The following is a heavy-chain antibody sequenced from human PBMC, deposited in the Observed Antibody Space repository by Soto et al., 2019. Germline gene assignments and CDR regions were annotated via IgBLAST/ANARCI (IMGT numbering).Heavy chain of an antibody. D-gene: IGHD6-19*01. Sequence: QVQLVESGGGVVQPGRSLRLSCVASGFTLSSTGLHWVRQAPGKGLEWVAMISYDGSNTFYADSGKGRFTISRDNSWNTLYLQMDSLRPEDTSVYYCAKDWGSSGWFNWFDPWGQGTLVTVSS. CDR3: AKDWGSSGWFNWFDP. V-gene: IGHV3-30*18. CDR1: GFTLSSTG. CDR2: ISYDGSNT. J-gene: IGHJ5*02.